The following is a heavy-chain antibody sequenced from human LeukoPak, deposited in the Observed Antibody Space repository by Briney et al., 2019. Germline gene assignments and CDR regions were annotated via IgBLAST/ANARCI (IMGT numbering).Heavy chain of an antibody. D-gene: IGHD3-10*01. CDR3: ARHEGVSSGMDV. CDR1: GASVSSIGYS. CDR2: IYQSGSA. J-gene: IGHJ6*02. V-gene: IGHV4-30-2*01. Sequence: PSETLSLTCGVSGASVSSIGYSWSWIRQPPGRGLEWIGYIYQSGSASYNPSLQSRVTISIDKSKNQFSLKLSSVTAADTAVYYCARHEGVSSGMDVWGQGTTVTVSS.